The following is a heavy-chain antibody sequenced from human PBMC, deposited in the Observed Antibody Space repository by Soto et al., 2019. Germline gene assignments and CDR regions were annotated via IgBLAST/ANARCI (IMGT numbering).Heavy chain of an antibody. Sequence: QITLKESGPTLVKPTQTLTLTCTFSGFSLSTSGVGVGWIRQPPGKALEWLALIYWDDDKRYSPSLKSRLTITKDTSKNQVVLTMTNMDPVDTATYYCAHFKSGNDTLYYYYYMDVWGKGTTVTVSS. V-gene: IGHV2-5*02. D-gene: IGHD5-12*01. CDR1: GFSLSTSGVG. CDR2: IYWDDDK. J-gene: IGHJ6*03. CDR3: AHFKSGNDTLYYYYYMDV.